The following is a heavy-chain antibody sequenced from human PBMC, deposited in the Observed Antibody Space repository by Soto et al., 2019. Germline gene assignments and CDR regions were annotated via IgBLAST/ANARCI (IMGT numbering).Heavy chain of an antibody. CDR3: AKRDVPTPLYSMDV. Sequence: HLGGALRLSCAASGFTFSSYVMSWVRQAPGKGLEWVSAISGSGGSTYYADSVKGRFTISRDNSKNTLYLQMNSLRAEDTAVYYCAKRDVPTPLYSMDVWGQGTTVTVSS. CDR1: GFTFSSYV. V-gene: IGHV3-23*01. J-gene: IGHJ6*02. CDR2: ISGSGGST.